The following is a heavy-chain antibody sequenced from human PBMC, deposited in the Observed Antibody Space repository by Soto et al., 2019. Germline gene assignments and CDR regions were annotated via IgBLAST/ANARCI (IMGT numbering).Heavy chain of an antibody. D-gene: IGHD2-2*01. J-gene: IGHJ3*02. CDR2: IYYSGST. CDR1: GGSISSGDYY. V-gene: IGHV4-30-4*01. Sequence: SETLSLTCTVSGGSISSGDYYWSWIRQPPGKGLEWIGYIYYSGSTYYNPSLKSRVTISVDTSKNQFSLKLSSVTAADTAVYYCARDKRLVVVPAAMHRMAFDIWGQGTMVTVSS. CDR3: ARDKRLVVVPAAMHRMAFDI.